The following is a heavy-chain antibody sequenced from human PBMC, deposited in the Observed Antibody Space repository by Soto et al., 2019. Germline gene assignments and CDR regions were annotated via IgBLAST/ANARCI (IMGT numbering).Heavy chain of an antibody. CDR1: GGSISIAGYY. CDR2: IYHRGST. Sequence: SETLSLTCPVSGGSISIAGYYWSWIRQHPGKGLEWIGNIYHRGSTSYNPSLKSRVTISIDTSKNQLSPKLSSVTAADTAVYYCARSNEYHYYFFGMDVWGQGTTVTVSS. V-gene: IGHV4-31*03. CDR3: ARSNEYHYYFFGMDV. J-gene: IGHJ6*02. D-gene: IGHD1-1*01.